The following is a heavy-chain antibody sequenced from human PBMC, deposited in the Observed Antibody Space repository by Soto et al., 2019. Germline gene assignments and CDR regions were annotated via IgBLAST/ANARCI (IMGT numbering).Heavy chain of an antibody. D-gene: IGHD2-15*01. CDR2: ISSGGSYT. CDR3: ARGSYCSGGTCPPSY. J-gene: IGHJ4*02. V-gene: IGHV3-21*05. Sequence: GGSLRLSCAASGFSFSTYGMHWVRQAPGKGLEWVSYISSGGSYTNYADSVKGRFSTSRDNAKNSVYLQMNSLRAEDTAVYYCARGSYCSGGTCPPSYWGQGTLVTVSS. CDR1: GFSFSTYG.